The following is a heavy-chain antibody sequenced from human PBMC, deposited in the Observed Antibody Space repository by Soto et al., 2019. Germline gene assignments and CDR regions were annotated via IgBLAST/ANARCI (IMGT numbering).Heavy chain of an antibody. CDR2: LSAYNGNT. CDR1: GYTFPSYG. J-gene: IGHJ4*02. Sequence: QVQLGQSGAEVKKPGASVKVSCKASGYTFPSYGISLVRQAPGQGLEWMGCLSAYNGNTNYAQKLQRRVTMTTDTSTSTAYMDLRSWRSDDTSVDYCARDVPRGYAFSWSYWGQGTLVTVSS. D-gene: IGHD5-12*01. V-gene: IGHV1-18*01. CDR3: ARDVPRGYAFSWSY.